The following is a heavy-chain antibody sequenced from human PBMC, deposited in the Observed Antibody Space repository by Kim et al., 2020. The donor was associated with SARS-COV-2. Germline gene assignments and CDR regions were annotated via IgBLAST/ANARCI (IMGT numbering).Heavy chain of an antibody. CDR2: VSYDGSDK. CDR1: GFTFSTYG. V-gene: IGHV3-30*18. J-gene: IGHJ6*02. Sequence: GGSLRLSCAASGFTFSTYGMHWVRQAPGKGLEWVAVVSYDGSDKYYADSVKGRFTISRDNSKNTLYLQMNSLRAEDTAVYYCAKAVLRGVNFYYYGMDVWGQGTTVTVSS. D-gene: IGHD3-10*01. CDR3: AKAVLRGVNFYYYGMDV.